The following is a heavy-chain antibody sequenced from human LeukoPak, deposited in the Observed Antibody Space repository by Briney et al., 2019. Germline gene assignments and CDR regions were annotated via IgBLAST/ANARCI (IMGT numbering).Heavy chain of an antibody. Sequence: SETLSLTCTVSGGSISSYYWSWIRQPPGKGLEWIGYIYYSGSTNYNPSLKGRVTISVDTSKNQFSLKLSSVTAADTAVYYCARASQGSGWAEYFQHWGQGTLVTVSS. V-gene: IGHV4-59*01. CDR2: IYYSGST. D-gene: IGHD6-19*01. CDR1: GGSISSYY. CDR3: ARASQGSGWAEYFQH. J-gene: IGHJ1*01.